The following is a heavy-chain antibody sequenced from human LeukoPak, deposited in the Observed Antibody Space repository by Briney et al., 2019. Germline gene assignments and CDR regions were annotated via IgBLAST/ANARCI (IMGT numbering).Heavy chain of an antibody. D-gene: IGHD2-2*01. V-gene: IGHV3-23*01. CDR1: GFTFSSYA. CDR2: INAAAGST. CDR3: AKDLPAAYFDY. Sequence: GESLRLSCAASGFTFSSYAMSWVRQAPGKGLEWVSTINAAAGSTYYADSVKGRFTISRDNSKNTLYLQMNSLRAEDTAVYHCAKDLPAAYFDYWGQGTLVTVSS. J-gene: IGHJ4*02.